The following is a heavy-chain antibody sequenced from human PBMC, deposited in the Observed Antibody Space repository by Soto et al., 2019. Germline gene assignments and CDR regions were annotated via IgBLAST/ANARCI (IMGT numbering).Heavy chain of an antibody. J-gene: IGHJ4*02. CDR3: TTVFEY. Sequence: EVQLVESGGGLVQPGGSLRLSCAASGIIFTNYWMHWVRQAPGKGLVWVSRIDNDGSGTSYADSVKGRFTISRDNAKNTVYLQMKSLRAEDTAVCYCTTVFEYWGQGTLVTVSS. CDR2: IDNDGSGT. CDR1: GIIFTNYW. V-gene: IGHV3-74*01.